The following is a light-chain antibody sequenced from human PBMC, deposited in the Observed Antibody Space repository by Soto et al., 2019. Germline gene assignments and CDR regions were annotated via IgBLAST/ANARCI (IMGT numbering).Light chain of an antibody. J-gene: IGKJ2*01. CDR1: QSVSSSY. CDR2: GAS. CDR3: QQYGSSPYT. V-gene: IGKV3-20*01. Sequence: EIVLTQSPGTLSLSPGEGATLSCGASQSVSSSYLAWYQQRPGQAPRLLIYGASSRATGIPDRFSGSGSGTDFTLTISRLEPEDFAVYYCQQYGSSPYTFGQGTDWRL.